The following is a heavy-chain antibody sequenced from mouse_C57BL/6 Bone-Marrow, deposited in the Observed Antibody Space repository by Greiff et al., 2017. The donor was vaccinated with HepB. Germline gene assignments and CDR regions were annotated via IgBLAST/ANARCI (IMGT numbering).Heavy chain of an antibody. V-gene: IGHV1-50*01. J-gene: IGHJ4*01. Sequence: QVQLQQPGAELVKPGASVKLSCKASGYTFTSYWMQWVKQRPGQGLEWIGEIDPSDSYTNYNQKFKGKATLTVDTSSSTAYMQLSSLTSEDSAVYYCARLGYYAMDYWGQGTTVTGSS. CDR1: GYTFTSYW. CDR2: IDPSDSYT. D-gene: IGHD4-1*01. CDR3: ARLGYYAMDY.